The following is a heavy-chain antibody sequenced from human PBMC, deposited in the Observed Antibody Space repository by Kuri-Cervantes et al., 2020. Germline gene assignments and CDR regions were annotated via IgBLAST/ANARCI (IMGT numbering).Heavy chain of an antibody. V-gene: IGHV3-23*01. D-gene: IGHD6-13*01. CDR2: ISGGGGSR. Sequence: GESLKISCAASGFTFSSYAMSWVRQAPGKGLEWVSSISGGGGSRTYADSVKGRFTISRDNSKNTLYLQMNSLRAEDTAVYYCASGIAAAGWATETWYFDLWGRGTLVTVSS. CDR1: GFTFSSYA. J-gene: IGHJ2*01. CDR3: ASGIAAAGWATETWYFDL.